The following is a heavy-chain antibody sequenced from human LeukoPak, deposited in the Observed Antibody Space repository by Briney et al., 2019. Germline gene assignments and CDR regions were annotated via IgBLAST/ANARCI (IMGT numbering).Heavy chain of an antibody. CDR1: GGTFSSCA. Sequence: ASVKVSCKASGGTFSSCAISWVRQAPGQGLEWMGGIIPIFGTANYAQKFQGRVTITTDESTSTAYMELSSLRSEDTAVYYCARDRAAAGTNNWFDPWGQGTLVTVSS. J-gene: IGHJ5*02. CDR3: ARDRAAAGTNNWFDP. CDR2: IIPIFGTA. D-gene: IGHD6-13*01. V-gene: IGHV1-69*05.